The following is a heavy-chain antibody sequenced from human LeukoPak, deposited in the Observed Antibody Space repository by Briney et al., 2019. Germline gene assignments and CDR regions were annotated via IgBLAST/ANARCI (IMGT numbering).Heavy chain of an antibody. CDR3: ARDRRIAARGDGMDV. D-gene: IGHD6-13*01. J-gene: IGHJ6*02. Sequence: GGSLRLSCAASGFTVSSNYMSWVRQAPGKGLEWVSVIYSGGSTYYADSVKGRFTISRDNYKNTLYLQMNSLRAEDTTVYYCARDRRIAARGDGMDVWGQGTTVTVSS. CDR2: IYSGGST. V-gene: IGHV3-53*01. CDR1: GFTVSSNY.